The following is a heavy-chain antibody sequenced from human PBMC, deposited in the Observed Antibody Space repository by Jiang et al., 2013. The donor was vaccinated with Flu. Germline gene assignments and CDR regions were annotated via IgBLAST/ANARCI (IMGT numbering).Heavy chain of an antibody. J-gene: IGHJ4*02. Sequence: PSETLSLTCTVSGGSISSSSYYWGWIRQPPGKGLEWIGSIYYSGSTYYNPSLKSRVTISVDTSKNQFSLKLSSVTAADTAVYYCASGFGSGWSLDYWGQGTLVTVSS. CDR2: IYYSGST. D-gene: IGHD6-19*01. CDR1: GGSISSSSYY. CDR3: ASGFGSGWSLDY. V-gene: IGHV4-39*01.